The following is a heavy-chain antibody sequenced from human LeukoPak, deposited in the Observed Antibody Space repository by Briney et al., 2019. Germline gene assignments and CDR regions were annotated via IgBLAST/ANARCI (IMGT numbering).Heavy chain of an antibody. V-gene: IGHV4-59*12. D-gene: IGHD2-2*01. J-gene: IGHJ4*02. CDR2: IYYSGST. Sequence: SETLSLTCAVYGGSFSGYYWSWIRQPPGKGLEWIAYIYYSGSTNYNPSLKSRVTISVDTSKNQFSLKLSSVTAADTAVYYCAHCSSTSCPFDYWGQGTLVTVSS. CDR3: AHCSSTSCPFDY. CDR1: GGSFSGYY.